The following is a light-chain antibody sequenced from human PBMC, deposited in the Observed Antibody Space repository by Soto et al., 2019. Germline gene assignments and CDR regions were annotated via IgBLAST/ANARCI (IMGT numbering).Light chain of an antibody. J-gene: IGLJ1*01. V-gene: IGLV2-14*01. Sequence: SALPQPGSVSGSPGQSITISCTGTSSDVGGYNYVSWYQQHPGKAPKLMIYDVSNRPSGVSNRFSGSKSGNTASLTISGLQAEDEADYYCSSYTSSSPLEVFGTGTKVTVL. CDR1: SSDVGGYNY. CDR3: SSYTSSSPLEV. CDR2: DVS.